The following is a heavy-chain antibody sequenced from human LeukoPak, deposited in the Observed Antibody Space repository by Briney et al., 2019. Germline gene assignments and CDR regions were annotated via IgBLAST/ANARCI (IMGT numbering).Heavy chain of an antibody. CDR2: INPSGGST. CDR3: ASDILTGADAFDF. Sequence: GAAVKVSCKASGYTFTNYNIHSVRHAPGQGLEWMGIINPSGGSTTYAQNFQGRVSMTRDTSTTTVYMELRSLRSEDTAVYYCASDILTGADAFDFWGQGTMVTVSS. CDR1: GYTFTNYN. V-gene: IGHV1-46*01. D-gene: IGHD3-9*01. J-gene: IGHJ3*01.